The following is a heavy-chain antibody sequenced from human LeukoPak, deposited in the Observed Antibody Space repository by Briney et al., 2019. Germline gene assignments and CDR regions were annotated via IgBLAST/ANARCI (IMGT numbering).Heavy chain of an antibody. CDR3: ARDGHWLRFDY. CDR1: GFTFSSYS. CDR2: ISSSSSTI. Sequence: PGGSLRLSCAASGFTFSSYSMNWVRQAPGKGLEWVSYISSSSSTIYYADSVKGRFTISRDNAKNSLYLQMNSLRAEDTAVYYCARDGHWLRFDYWGQGTLVAVSS. J-gene: IGHJ4*02. D-gene: IGHD6-19*01. V-gene: IGHV3-48*01.